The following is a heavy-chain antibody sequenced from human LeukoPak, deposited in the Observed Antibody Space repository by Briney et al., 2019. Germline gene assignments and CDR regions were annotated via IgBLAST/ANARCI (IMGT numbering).Heavy chain of an antibody. CDR1: GFTFSSYG. CDR3: AKDSGGTTFDY. CDR2: ISYDGSNK. D-gene: IGHD1-26*01. Sequence: GGSLRLSCAASGFTFSSYGMHWVRRAPGKGLEWVAVISYDGSNKYYADSVKGRFTISRDNSKNTLYLQMNSLRAEDTAVYYCAKDSGGTTFDYWGQGTLVTVSS. V-gene: IGHV3-30*18. J-gene: IGHJ4*02.